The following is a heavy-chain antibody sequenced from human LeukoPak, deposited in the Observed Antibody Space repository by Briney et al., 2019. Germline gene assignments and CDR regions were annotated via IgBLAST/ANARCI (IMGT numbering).Heavy chain of an antibody. CDR3: ARHLRSGAVDY. CDR1: GGSISSYY. J-gene: IGHJ4*02. D-gene: IGHD4-17*01. V-gene: IGHV4-59*01. Sequence: SETLSLTCTVSGGSISSYYWSWIRQPPGKGLEWIGYIYYSGSTNYNPSLKSRVTISVDTSKNQFSLKLSSVTAADTAVYYCARHLRSGAVDYWGQGTLVTVSS. CDR2: IYYSGST.